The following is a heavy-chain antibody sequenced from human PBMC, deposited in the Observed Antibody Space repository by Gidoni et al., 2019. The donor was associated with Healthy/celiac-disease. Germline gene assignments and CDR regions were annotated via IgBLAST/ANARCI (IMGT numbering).Heavy chain of an antibody. CDR2: ISGRGGST. J-gene: IGHJ4*02. V-gene: IGHV3-23*01. CDR1: GFTFSSYA. CDR3: AKDSSLTRTRTFDY. D-gene: IGHD2-15*01. Sequence: EVQLLESGGGLVQPGGSLRLSCAASGFTFSSYAMSWVRQAPGKGLEWVPAISGRGGSTYYADSVKGRFTISRDNSKNTLYLQMNSLRAEDTAVYYCAKDSSLTRTRTFDYWGQGTLVTVSS.